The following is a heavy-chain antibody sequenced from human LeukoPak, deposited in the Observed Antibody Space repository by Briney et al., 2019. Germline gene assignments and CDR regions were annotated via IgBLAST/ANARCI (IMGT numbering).Heavy chain of an antibody. D-gene: IGHD1-26*01. V-gene: IGHV5-51*01. CDR1: GYSFTSYW. CDR2: IYPGDSDT. J-gene: IGHJ4*02. CDR3: ARTRVVGATNFDY. Sequence: GEALKISYEGSGYSFTSYWIGWVRQMPGKGLGWMGIIYPGDSDTRYSPSFQGQVTISADKSISTAYLQWSSLKASDTAMYYCARTRVVGATNFDYWGQGTLVTVSS.